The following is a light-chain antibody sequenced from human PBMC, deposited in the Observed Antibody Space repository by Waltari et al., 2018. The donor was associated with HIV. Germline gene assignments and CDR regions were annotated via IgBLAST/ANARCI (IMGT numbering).Light chain of an antibody. V-gene: IGLV1-44*01. CDR2: SNN. Sequence: QSVLTQPPSASGTPGQRVTMSCSGSSSNNGSNTVNWYQQLPGTAPKLLMYSNNQRPSGVPDRFSGSKSGTSASLAISGLQSEDEADYYCAAWDDSLDGYVFGTGTKVTVL. J-gene: IGLJ1*01. CDR1: SSNNGSNT. CDR3: AAWDDSLDGYV.